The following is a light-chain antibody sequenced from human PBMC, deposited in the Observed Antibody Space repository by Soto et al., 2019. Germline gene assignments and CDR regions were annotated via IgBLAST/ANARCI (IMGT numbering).Light chain of an antibody. J-gene: IGKJ1*01. V-gene: IGKV1-6*01. CDR3: LQDFNYPRT. Sequence: AIQLTQSPSSLSASVGDRVTITCRASQDIAIYLAWYQQKPGKAPKLLIYEASTLQSGVPSRFSGSYSGTDFTLTIGSLQPEDFATYYCLQDFNYPRTFGQGTKVDIK. CDR1: QDIAIY. CDR2: EAS.